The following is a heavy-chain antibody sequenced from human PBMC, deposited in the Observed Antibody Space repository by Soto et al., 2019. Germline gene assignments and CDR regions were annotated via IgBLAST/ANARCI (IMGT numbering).Heavy chain of an antibody. CDR2: MNPNSGNT. Sequence: QVQLVQSGAEVKKPGASVKVSCKASGYNFISYEINWVRQATGQGLEWMGWMNPNSGNTGYAQKFQGSVTMTRNTSISTAYVELSSLRSEDPAVYFCARAAAGFAYWGQGTVVTVSS. J-gene: IGHJ4*02. V-gene: IGHV1-8*01. CDR3: ARAAAGFAY. D-gene: IGHD6-13*01. CDR1: GYNFISYE.